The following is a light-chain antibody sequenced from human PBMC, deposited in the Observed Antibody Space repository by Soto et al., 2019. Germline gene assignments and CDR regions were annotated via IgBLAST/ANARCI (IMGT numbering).Light chain of an antibody. J-gene: IGKJ1*01. CDR2: DSS. V-gene: IGKV3-11*01. CDR3: QQRSRWPWT. Sequence: IVLSTSPGPLSLSPGERATLSRRASQGVRSYVAWYQQKPGQAPRLLIYDSSKRATGIPARFSGSESGTDFTLTISSLEPEDFAVYYCQQRSRWPWTFGQGTKVDIK. CDR1: QGVRSY.